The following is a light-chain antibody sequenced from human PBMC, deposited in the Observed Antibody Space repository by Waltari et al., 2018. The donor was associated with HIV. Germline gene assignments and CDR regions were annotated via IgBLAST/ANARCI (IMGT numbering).Light chain of an antibody. J-gene: IGLJ1*01. CDR2: DVN. Sequence: NYVSWYQQHPGKAPKLMIYDVNKRPSGVPDRFSGSKSGNTASLTISGLQAEDEADYYCCSYGGSFFYVFGTGTKVTVL. CDR3: CSYGGSFFYV. V-gene: IGLV2-11*01. CDR1: NY.